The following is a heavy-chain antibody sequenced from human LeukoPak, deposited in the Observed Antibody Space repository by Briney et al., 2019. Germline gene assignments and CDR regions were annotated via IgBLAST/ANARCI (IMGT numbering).Heavy chain of an antibody. CDR3: ARGSCSTTNCPSFDY. V-gene: IGHV4-34*01. D-gene: IGHD2-2*01. CDR1: GGSFSGYY. CDR2: INHSGST. Sequence: KSSETLSLTCAVYGGSFSGYYWSWIRQPPGKGLEWIGEINHSGSTNYNPSLKSRVTISVDTSKNQFSLKLSSVTAADTAVYYCARGSCSTTNCPSFDYWGQGTLVTVSS. J-gene: IGHJ4*02.